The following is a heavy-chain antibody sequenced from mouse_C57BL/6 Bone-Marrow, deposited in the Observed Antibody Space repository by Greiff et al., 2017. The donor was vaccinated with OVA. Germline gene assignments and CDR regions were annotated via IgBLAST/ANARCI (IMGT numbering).Heavy chain of an antibody. CDR2: IYPGSGST. CDR1: GYTFTSYW. V-gene: IGHV1-55*01. D-gene: IGHD4-1*01. Sequence: QVQLQQPGAELVKPGASVKMSCKASGYTFTSYWITWVKQRPGQGLEWIGDIYPGSGSTKYNEKFKSKATLTVDTSSSTAYMPLSSLTSEDSAVYYCASKSDSFWDVWYFDFWGTGTTVTVSS. J-gene: IGHJ1*03. CDR3: ASKSDSFWDVWYFDF.